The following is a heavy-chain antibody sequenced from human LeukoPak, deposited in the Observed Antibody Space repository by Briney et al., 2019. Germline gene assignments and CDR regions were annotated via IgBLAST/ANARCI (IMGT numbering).Heavy chain of an antibody. V-gene: IGHV1-2*02. CDR3: ARSPSALAAFSS. CDR1: GYTFTGYY. CDR2: NNPHTGDT. D-gene: IGHD5-18*01. Sequence: ASVKVSCRASGYTFTGYYMNWVRRAPGQGLEWMGWNNPHTGDTNYAQNFQGRITMTRDTSTVYMDLSRLRSDDTAVYYCARSPSALAAFSSWGQGTLVTVSS. J-gene: IGHJ5*02.